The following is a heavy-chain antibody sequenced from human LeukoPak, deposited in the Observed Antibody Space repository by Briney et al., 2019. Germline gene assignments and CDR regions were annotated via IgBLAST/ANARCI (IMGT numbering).Heavy chain of an antibody. CDR2: IKQDGSEK. Sequence: GGSLRLSCAASGFTFSSYWMSWVRQAPGKGLEWVANIKQDGSEKYYVDSVKGRFTISRDNAKNSLYLQMNSLRAEDTAVYYCARAGDCSGGSCYSGFDPWGQGTLVTVSS. CDR3: ARAGDCSGGSCYSGFDP. V-gene: IGHV3-7*03. D-gene: IGHD2-15*01. CDR1: GFTFSSYW. J-gene: IGHJ5*02.